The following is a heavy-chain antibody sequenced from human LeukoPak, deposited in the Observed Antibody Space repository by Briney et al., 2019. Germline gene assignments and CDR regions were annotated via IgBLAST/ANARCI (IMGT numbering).Heavy chain of an antibody. V-gene: IGHV3-74*01. D-gene: IGHD4-17*01. J-gene: IGHJ4*02. Sequence: GGALRLSCAASGFTFSTYWMSWVRQAPGKGLVWVSRLNSDGSGTTYADSVKGRFTISRDNAKTMLYLQMNSLTVEDTAVYYCARDHYGPIDYWGQGTLVTVSS. CDR1: GFTFSTYW. CDR2: LNSDGSGT. CDR3: ARDHYGPIDY.